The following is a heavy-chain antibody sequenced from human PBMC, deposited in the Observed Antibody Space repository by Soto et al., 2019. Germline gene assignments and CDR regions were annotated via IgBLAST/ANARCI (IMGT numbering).Heavy chain of an antibody. CDR2: ISYDGSNK. V-gene: IGHV3-30-3*01. CDR1: GFTFSSYA. Sequence: PGGSLRLSCAASGFTFSSYAMHWVRQAPGKGLEWVAVISYDGSNKYYADSVKGRFTISRDNSKNTLYLQMNSLRAEDTAVYYCARDRSAVTAPYYYYYGMDVWGQGTTVTVSS. J-gene: IGHJ6*02. D-gene: IGHD2-21*02. CDR3: ARDRSAVTAPYYYYYGMDV.